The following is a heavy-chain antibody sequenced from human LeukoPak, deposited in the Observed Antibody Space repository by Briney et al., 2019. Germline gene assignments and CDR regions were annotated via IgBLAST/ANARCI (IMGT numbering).Heavy chain of an antibody. CDR1: GGSISSYY. CDR2: IYYSGST. CDR3: ARNSDDYGDKFDY. D-gene: IGHD4-17*01. V-gene: IGHV4-59*08. Sequence: SETLSLTCTVSGGSISSYYWSWIRQPPGKGLEWIGYIYYSGSTNYNPSLKSRVTISVDTSKNQFSLKLSSVTAADTAVYYCARNSDDYGDKFDYWGQGTLVTVSS. J-gene: IGHJ4*02.